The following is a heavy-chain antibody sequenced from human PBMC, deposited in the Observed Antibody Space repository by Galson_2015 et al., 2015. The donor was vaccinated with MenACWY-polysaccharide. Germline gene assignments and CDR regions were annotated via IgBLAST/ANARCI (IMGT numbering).Heavy chain of an antibody. CDR2: IRSKTYNYAT. Sequence: SLRLSCAASGFTCTASAVHWVRQASGKGLEWVGRIRSKTYNYATAYAPSVRGRFTISRDDSKNTAYLQMNSLKIEDTAMYYCYCGPYSAGWVDVWGKGTTATVSS. J-gene: IGHJ6*04. D-gene: IGHD2-21*01. CDR3: YCGPYSAGWVDV. CDR1: GFTCTASA. V-gene: IGHV3-73*01.